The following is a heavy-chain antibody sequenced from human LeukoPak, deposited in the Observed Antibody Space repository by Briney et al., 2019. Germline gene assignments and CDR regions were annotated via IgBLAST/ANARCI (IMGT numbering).Heavy chain of an antibody. J-gene: IGHJ4*02. V-gene: IGHV4-34*01. Sequence: TSETLSLTCAVYGGSFSGYYWSWIRQPPGKGLEWIGEINHSGSTNYNPSLKSRVTISVDTSKNQFSLKLSSVTAADTAVYYCARDRRDYYGSGSYSVFDYWGQGTLVTVSS. CDR1: GGSFSGYY. CDR2: INHSGST. D-gene: IGHD3-10*01. CDR3: ARDRRDYYGSGSYSVFDY.